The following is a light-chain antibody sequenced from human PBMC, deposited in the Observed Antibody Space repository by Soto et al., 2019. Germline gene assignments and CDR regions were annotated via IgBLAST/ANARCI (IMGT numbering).Light chain of an antibody. Sequence: QSALTQPASVSGSPGQSITISCTGTSSDVGGYTYVSWYQQHPGKAPELMIYEVSNRPSGVSNRFSGSKSGHTASLTISGLQAEDEADYYCSSYTSSSTPYVFGTGTKLTV. V-gene: IGLV2-14*01. CDR1: SSDVGGYTY. CDR2: EVS. CDR3: SSYTSSSTPYV. J-gene: IGLJ1*01.